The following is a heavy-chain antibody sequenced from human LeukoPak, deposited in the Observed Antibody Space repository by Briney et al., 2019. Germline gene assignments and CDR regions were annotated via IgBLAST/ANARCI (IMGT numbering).Heavy chain of an antibody. Sequence: GASVRVSCTASGYSFITYGISWVRQAPGQGLEWMGWISAYNGNTNYAQKLQGRVTMTTDTSTSTAYMELRSLRSDDTAVYYCARVWGAAGMWGQGTLVTVSS. CDR3: ARVWGAAGM. CDR1: GYSFITYG. D-gene: IGHD6-13*01. CDR2: ISAYNGNT. J-gene: IGHJ4*02. V-gene: IGHV1-18*01.